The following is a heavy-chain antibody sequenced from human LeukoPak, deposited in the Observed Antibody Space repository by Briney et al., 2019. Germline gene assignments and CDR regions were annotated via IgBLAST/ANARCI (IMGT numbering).Heavy chain of an antibody. Sequence: PSETLSLTCTVSGGSISSGGYYWSWIRQPPGKGLEWIGYIYHSGSTYYNPSLKSRVTISVDRSKNQFSLKLSSVTAADTAVYYCARGKGYYDFWSGYYPHHKPNAFDIWGQGTMVTVSS. CDR3: ARGKGYYDFWSGYYPHHKPNAFDI. CDR1: GGSISSGGYY. J-gene: IGHJ3*02. CDR2: IYHSGST. D-gene: IGHD3-3*01. V-gene: IGHV4-30-2*01.